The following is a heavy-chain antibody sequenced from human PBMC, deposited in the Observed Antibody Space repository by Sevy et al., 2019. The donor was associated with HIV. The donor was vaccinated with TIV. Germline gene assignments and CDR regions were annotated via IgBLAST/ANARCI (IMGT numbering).Heavy chain of an antibody. CDR1: GGSFSGYY. Sequence: SETLSLTCAVYGGSFSGYYWSWIRQPPGKGLEWIGEINHSGSTNYNPSLKSRVTISVDTSKNQFSLKLSSMTAADTAVYYCARGWGAAAGMGYWGQGTLVTVSS. V-gene: IGHV4-34*01. D-gene: IGHD6-13*01. CDR3: ARGWGAAAGMGY. J-gene: IGHJ4*02. CDR2: INHSGST.